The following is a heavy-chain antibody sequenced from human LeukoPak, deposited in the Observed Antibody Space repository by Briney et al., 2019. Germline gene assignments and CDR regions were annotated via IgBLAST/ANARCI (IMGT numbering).Heavy chain of an antibody. CDR2: IKQDGSEK. V-gene: IGHV3-7*01. J-gene: IGHJ4*02. D-gene: IGHD2-2*01. Sequence: GGSLRLSCAASGFTFNNHWMCWVRQAPGKGLEWVANIKQDGSEKFYVDSVKGRFTISRDNAKNSLYLQMNSLRAEDTAVYYCARDELWTVVEPALDYWGQGALVTVSS. CDR3: ARDELWTVVEPALDY. CDR1: GFTFNNHW.